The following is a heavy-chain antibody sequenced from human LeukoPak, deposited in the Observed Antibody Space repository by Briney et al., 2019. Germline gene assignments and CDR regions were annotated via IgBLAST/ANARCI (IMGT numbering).Heavy chain of an antibody. V-gene: IGHV1-2*02. CDR1: GYTFTGYY. J-gene: IGHJ4*02. CDR3: ARDERYDSSGYPFDY. CDR2: INPNSGDT. Sequence: ASVKVSCKASGYTFTGYYMHWVRQAPGQGLEWMGWINPNSGDTNYPQKFRGRVTMTRDTSISTAYMDLNRLRSDDTAVYYCARDERYDSSGYPFDYWGQGTLVTVSS. D-gene: IGHD3-22*01.